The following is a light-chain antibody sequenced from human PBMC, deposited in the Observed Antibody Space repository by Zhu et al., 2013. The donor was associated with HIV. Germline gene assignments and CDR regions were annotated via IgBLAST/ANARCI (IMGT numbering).Light chain of an antibody. CDR2: AAS. V-gene: IGKV1-6*01. J-gene: IGKJ2*01. CDR1: QDINSY. Sequence: IQMTQSPSSLSASVGDRVTITCRTSQDINSYLAWYQQKPGKAPNLLIYAASTLQSGVPSRFSGSGSGTDFTLTISSLQPEDFATYYCLQDYNFPYTFGQGTKLEIK. CDR3: LQDYNFPYT.